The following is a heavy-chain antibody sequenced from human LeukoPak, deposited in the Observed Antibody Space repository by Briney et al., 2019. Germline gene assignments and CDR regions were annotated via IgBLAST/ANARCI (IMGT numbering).Heavy chain of an antibody. CDR1: GGSITSSSYY. J-gene: IGHJ5*02. CDR2: IYYSGST. CDR3: ARDWGQQLPFNWFDP. D-gene: IGHD6-13*01. V-gene: IGHV4-39*07. Sequence: SETLSLTCTVSGGSITSSSYYWDWIRQPPGKGLEWIGSIYYSGSTYYNPSLKSRVTISVDTSKNQFSLKLSSVTAADTAVYYCARDWGQQLPFNWFDPWGQGTLVTVSS.